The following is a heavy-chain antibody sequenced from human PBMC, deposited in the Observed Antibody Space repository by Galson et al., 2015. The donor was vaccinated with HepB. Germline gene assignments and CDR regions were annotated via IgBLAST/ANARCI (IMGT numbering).Heavy chain of an antibody. CDR3: GRMGVLSGYSVC. Sequence: SLRLSCAGSGFTFSGSAMHWVRQASGKGLEWVGRIGSVSYNYATAYTVSVKGRFTIARDESKNTALLQMNSLRTGDTAVYYCGRMGVLSGYSVCWGQGTLVTVSS. D-gene: IGHD5/OR15-5a*01. CDR2: IGSVSYNYAT. V-gene: IGHV3-73*01. J-gene: IGHJ4*02. CDR1: GFTFSGSA.